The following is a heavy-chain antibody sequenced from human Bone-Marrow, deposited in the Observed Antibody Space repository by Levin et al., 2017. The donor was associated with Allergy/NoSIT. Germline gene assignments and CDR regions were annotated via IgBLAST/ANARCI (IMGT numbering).Heavy chain of an antibody. CDR1: GFTFSSYG. D-gene: IGHD1-14*01. V-gene: IGHV3-33*01. CDR2: IWYDGSNK. Sequence: GESLKISCAASGFTFSSYGMHWVRQAPGKGLEWVAVIWYDGSNKYYADSVKGRFTISRDNSKNTLYLQMNSLRAEDTAVYYCARGTPSPYDYWGQGTLVTVSS. J-gene: IGHJ4*02. CDR3: ARGTPSPYDY.